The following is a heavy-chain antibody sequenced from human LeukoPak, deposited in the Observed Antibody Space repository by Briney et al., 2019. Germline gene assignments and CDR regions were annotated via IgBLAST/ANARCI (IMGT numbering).Heavy chain of an antibody. D-gene: IGHD6-19*01. CDR1: GGTFSSYA. CDR3: ARGYVAGDPDV. J-gene: IGHJ6*04. CDR2: MNPNSGNT. V-gene: IGHV1-8*03. Sequence: ASVKVSCKASGGTFSSYAISWVRQATGQGLEWMGWMNPNSGNTGYAQKFQGGVTITRNTSISTAYMELSSLRSEDTAVYYCARGYVAGDPDVWGKGTTVTVSS.